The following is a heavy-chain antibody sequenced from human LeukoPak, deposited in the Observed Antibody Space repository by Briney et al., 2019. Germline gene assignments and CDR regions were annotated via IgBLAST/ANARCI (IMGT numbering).Heavy chain of an antibody. J-gene: IGHJ5*02. V-gene: IGHV1-2*02. CDR2: INPTSGGT. CDR1: GYTFTGYY. D-gene: IGHD3-10*01. CDR3: ARDGGYYYGSGKIRALLWFGENKPMNWFDP. Sequence: EASVKVSCKAPGYTFTGYYMHWVRQAPGQGLEWMGWINPTSGGTNYAQKFQGRVTMTRDTSISTAYMELSRLRSDDTAVYYCARDGGYYYGSGKIRALLWFGENKPMNWFDPWGQGTLVTVSS.